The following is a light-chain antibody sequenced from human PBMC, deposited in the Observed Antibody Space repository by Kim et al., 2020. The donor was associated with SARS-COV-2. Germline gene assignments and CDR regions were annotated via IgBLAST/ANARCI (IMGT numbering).Light chain of an antibody. CDR1: QSVSSSY. J-gene: IGKJ2*02. CDR2: GAS. V-gene: IGKV3-20*01. CDR3: QQYGGSPLCT. Sequence: EIVLTQSPGTLSLSPGERATLSCRASQSVSSSYLAWYQQKPGQAPRLLIYGASSRATGIPDRFIGSGSGTDFTLTISRLEPEDSAVYYCQQYGGSPLCTFGQGTKLDI.